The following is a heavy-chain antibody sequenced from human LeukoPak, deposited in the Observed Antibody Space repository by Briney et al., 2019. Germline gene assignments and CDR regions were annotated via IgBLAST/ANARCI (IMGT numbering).Heavy chain of an antibody. D-gene: IGHD2-2*01. J-gene: IGHJ4*02. CDR1: GFTFSSYA. Sequence: GGSLRLSCVASGFTFSSYAMSWVRQAPGKGLEWVSAISGSGGSTYYADSVKGRFTISRDNSKNTLYLQMNSLRAEDTAVYYCAKRYCSSTSCSYFDYWGQGTLVTVSS. CDR3: AKRYCSSTSCSYFDY. CDR2: ISGSGGST. V-gene: IGHV3-23*01.